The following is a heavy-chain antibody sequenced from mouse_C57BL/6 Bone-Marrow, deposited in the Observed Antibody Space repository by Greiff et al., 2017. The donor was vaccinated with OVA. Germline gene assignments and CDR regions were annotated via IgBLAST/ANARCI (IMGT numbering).Heavy chain of an antibody. CDR1: GFSLTSYA. D-gene: IGHD1-1*01. Sequence: VKLVESGPGLVAPSQSLSITCTVSGFSLTSYAISWVRQPPGKGLEWLGVIWTGGGTNYNSALKARLSISKDNSKSQVFLKMNSLQTDDTARDYGALISYYYMDYWGQGTSVTVSS. V-gene: IGHV2-9-1*01. CDR3: ALISYYYMDY. CDR2: IWTGGGT. J-gene: IGHJ4*01.